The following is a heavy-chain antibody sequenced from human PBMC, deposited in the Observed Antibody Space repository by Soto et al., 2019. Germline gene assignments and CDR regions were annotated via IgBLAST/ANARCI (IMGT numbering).Heavy chain of an antibody. CDR3: ARIPSP. Sequence: SLPLPHPSTVAYGSSVGLGSSWSWIRQPPGKGLEWIGYIYHSGSTYYNPSLKSRVTISVDRSKNQFSLKLSSVTAADTAVYYWARIPSPWGQGTLVPVSS. CDR2: IYHSGST. CDR1: YGSSVGLGSS. V-gene: IGHV4-30-2*01. J-gene: IGHJ5*02.